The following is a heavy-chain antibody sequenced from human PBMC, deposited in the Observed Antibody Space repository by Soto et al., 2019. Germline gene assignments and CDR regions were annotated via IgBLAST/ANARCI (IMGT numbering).Heavy chain of an antibody. CDR1: GFTFSSYW. Sequence: PGGSLRLSCAASGFTFSSYWMSWVRQAPGKGLEWVANIKQDGSEKYYVDSVKGRFTISRDNAKNSLYLQMNSLRAEDTAVYYCASGGPADYVWGSYSPDYWGQGTLVTVSS. J-gene: IGHJ4*02. CDR2: IKQDGSEK. V-gene: IGHV3-7*01. D-gene: IGHD3-16*01. CDR3: ASGGPADYVWGSYSPDY.